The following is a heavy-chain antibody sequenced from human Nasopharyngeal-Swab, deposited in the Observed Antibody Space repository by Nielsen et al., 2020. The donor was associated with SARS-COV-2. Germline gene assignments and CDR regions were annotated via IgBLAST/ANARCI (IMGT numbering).Heavy chain of an antibody. D-gene: IGHD7-27*01. CDR2: IRGNGVST. Sequence: GESLKISCAASGFTFTSYAMSWVRQPPGKGLEWVSSIRGNGVSTYYADSVKGRFTISSDNSKSTLELQMSSLRAGDTAVYYCAKMRVWGDFAFDIWGQGTMVIVSS. J-gene: IGHJ3*02. V-gene: IGHV3-23*01. CDR1: GFTFTSYA. CDR3: AKMRVWGDFAFDI.